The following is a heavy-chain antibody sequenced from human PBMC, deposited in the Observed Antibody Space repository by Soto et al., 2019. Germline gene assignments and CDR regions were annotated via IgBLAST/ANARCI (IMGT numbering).Heavy chain of an antibody. J-gene: IGHJ3*02. CDR2: INPNSGGT. CDR1: GYTFTGYY. CDR3: ARGQQTRRITIFGVVISGAFDI. Sequence: ASVKVSCKASGYTFTGYYMHWVRQAPGQGLEWMGWINPNSGGTNYAQKFQGWVTMTRDTSISTAYMELSRLRSDDTAVYYCARGQQTRRITIFGVVISGAFDIGGQGTMVTVSS. D-gene: IGHD3-3*01. V-gene: IGHV1-2*04.